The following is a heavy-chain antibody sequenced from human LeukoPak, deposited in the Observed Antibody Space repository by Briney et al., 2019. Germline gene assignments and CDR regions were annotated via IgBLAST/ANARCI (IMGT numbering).Heavy chain of an antibody. CDR1: GFTFSSYG. Sequence: GGSLRLSCAASGFTFSSYGIHWVRQAPGKGLEWVAVISYDGSSKYYVDSVKGRCTISRDNSKNTVYLQMNSLRAEDTAVYYCAKGGTTVVTPGDYWGQGTLVTVSS. CDR3: AKGGTTVVTPGDY. CDR2: ISYDGSSK. J-gene: IGHJ4*02. D-gene: IGHD4-23*01. V-gene: IGHV3-30*18.